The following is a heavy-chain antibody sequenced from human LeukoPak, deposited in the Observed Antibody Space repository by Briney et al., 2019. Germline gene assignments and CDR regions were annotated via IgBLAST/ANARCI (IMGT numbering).Heavy chain of an antibody. D-gene: IGHD1-26*01. CDR2: IKQGGSEK. CDR1: GFTFSSYW. J-gene: IGHJ6*03. Sequence: GGSLRLSCAASGFTFSSYWMSWVRQAPGKGLEWVANIKQGGSEKYYVDSVKGRFTISRDNAKNSLYLQMNSLRAEDTAVYYCARATSGSYPYYYYYYMDVWGKGTTVTVSS. V-gene: IGHV3-7*01. CDR3: ARATSGSYPYYYYYYMDV.